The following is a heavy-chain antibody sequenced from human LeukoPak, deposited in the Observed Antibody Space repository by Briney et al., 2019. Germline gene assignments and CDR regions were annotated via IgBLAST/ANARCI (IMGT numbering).Heavy chain of an antibody. CDR1: GYTFTSYA. CDR3: ARDALELGMDV. CDR2: INAGNGNT. V-gene: IGHV1-3*01. D-gene: IGHD3-10*01. J-gene: IGHJ6*02. Sequence: ASVKVSCKASGYTFTSYAMHWVRQAPGQRLEWMGWINAGNGNTKYSQKFQGRVTITRDTSASTAYMGLSSLRSEDTAVYYCARDALELGMDVWGQGTTVTVSS.